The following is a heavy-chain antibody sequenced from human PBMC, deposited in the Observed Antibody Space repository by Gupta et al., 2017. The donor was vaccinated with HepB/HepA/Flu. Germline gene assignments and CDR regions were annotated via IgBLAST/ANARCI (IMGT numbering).Heavy chain of an antibody. CDR2: IYSGGST. CDR1: GFTVSSNY. Sequence: EVQLVESGGGLVQPGGSLRLSCAASGFTVSSNYMSWVRQAPGKGLEWVSVIYSGGSTYYADSVKGRFTISRDNAKNTLYLQMNSLRAEDTAVYYCARSPVGFGVAPYYYYGMDVWGQGTTVTVSS. J-gene: IGHJ6*02. CDR3: ARSPVGFGVAPYYYYGMDV. V-gene: IGHV3-66*01. D-gene: IGHD3-3*01.